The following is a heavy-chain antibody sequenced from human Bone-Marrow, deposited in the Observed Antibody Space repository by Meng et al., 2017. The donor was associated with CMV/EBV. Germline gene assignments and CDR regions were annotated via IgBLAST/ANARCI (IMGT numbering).Heavy chain of an antibody. D-gene: IGHD2/OR15-2a*01. CDR2: ISSSSSYI. CDR3: AKVASYAHAFDI. V-gene: IGHV3-21*04. Sequence: GESLKISCAASGFTFDSYSMNWVRQAPGKGLEWVSSISSSSSYIYYADSVKGRFTISRDNSKNTLYLQMNSLRAEDTAVYYCAKVASYAHAFDIWGQGTRVTVSS. CDR1: GFTFDSYS. J-gene: IGHJ3*02.